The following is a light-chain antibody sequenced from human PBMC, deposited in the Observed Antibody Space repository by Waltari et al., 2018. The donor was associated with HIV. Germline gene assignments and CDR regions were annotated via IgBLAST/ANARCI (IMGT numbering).Light chain of an antibody. CDR2: DVS. CDR1: SSDDGCDNS. J-gene: IGLJ2*01. CDR3: CSYAGSSTLV. V-gene: IGLV2-23*02. Sequence: QSALTQPASVSGSPGQSITIPCPGTSSDDGCDNSVSWYQQHPGKAPKLMIYDVSKRPSGVSNRFSGSKSGNTASLTISGLQAEDEADYYCCSYAGSSTLVFGGGTKLTVL.